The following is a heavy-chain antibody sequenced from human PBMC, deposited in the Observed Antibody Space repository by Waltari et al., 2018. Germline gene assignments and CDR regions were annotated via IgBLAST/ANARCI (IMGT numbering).Heavy chain of an antibody. Sequence: QLQLQESGPGLVKPSETLSLTCTVSGGSISSSSYYWGWIRQPPGKGLEWIGSIYYSGSTYYNPSLKSRVTISVDTSKNQFSLKLSSVTAADTAVYYCARPGSSSPYYWFNPWGRGILVTVSS. CDR1: GGSISSSSYY. CDR2: IYYSGST. CDR3: ARPGSSSPYYWFNP. D-gene: IGHD3-10*01. J-gene: IGHJ5*02. V-gene: IGHV4-39*01.